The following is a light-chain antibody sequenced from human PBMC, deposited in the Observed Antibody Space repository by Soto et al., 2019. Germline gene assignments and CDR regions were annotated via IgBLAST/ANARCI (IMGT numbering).Light chain of an antibody. V-gene: IGKV1-9*01. CDR3: QQLNSYPLT. CDR1: QGFNSY. J-gene: IGKJ4*01. CDR2: AAS. Sequence: IQFTQSQASLSASVGRRLTITCRASQGFNSYLAWYQQKKGKAPKLMIYAASTLQSGVPSRFSGSVYGTEFNLTISSLQPEDFATYYCQQLNSYPLTFGGGTKVDI.